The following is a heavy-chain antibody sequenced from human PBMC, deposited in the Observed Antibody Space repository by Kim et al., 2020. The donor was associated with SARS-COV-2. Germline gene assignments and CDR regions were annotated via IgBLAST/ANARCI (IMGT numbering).Heavy chain of an antibody. V-gene: IGHV4-34*01. Sequence: SETLSLTCAVYGGSFSGYYWSWIRQPPGKGLEWIGEINHSGSTNYNPSLKSRVTISVDTSKNQFSLKLSSVTAADTAVYYCARGRNHYYDSSGYYGWFYDVVMPPLRSDAFDICGQGTMVTVSS. CDR1: GGSFSGYY. D-gene: IGHD3-22*01. J-gene: IGHJ3*02. CDR3: ARGRNHYYDSSGYYGWFYDVVMPPLRSDAFDI. CDR2: INHSGST.